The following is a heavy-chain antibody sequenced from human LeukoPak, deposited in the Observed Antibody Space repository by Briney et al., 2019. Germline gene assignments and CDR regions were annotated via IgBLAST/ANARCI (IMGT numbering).Heavy chain of an antibody. CDR2: IRSKAYGGTT. Sequence: PGGSLRLSRTASGFTFGDYAMSWVRQAPGKGLEWVGFIRSKAYGGTTEYAASVKGRFTISRDESKSIAYLQMNSLKTEDTAVYYCTSEDIVVVPAARLTRFDYWGQGTLVTVSS. V-gene: IGHV3-49*04. J-gene: IGHJ4*02. CDR1: GFTFGDYA. CDR3: TSEDIVVVPAARLTRFDY. D-gene: IGHD2-2*01.